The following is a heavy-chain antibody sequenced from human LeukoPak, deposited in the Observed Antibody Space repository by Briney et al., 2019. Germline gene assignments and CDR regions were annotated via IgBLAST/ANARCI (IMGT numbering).Heavy chain of an antibody. D-gene: IGHD3-10*02. CDR3: ARDYVQAGDTDV. V-gene: IGHV4-30-4*08. CDR2: IYYSGST. CDR1: GGSISSGDYY. J-gene: IGHJ6*03. Sequence: PSQTLSLTCTVSGGSISSGDYYWSWIRQPPGKGLEWIGYIYYSGSTYYNPSLKSRVTISVDTSKNQFSLKLSSVTAADTAVYYCARDYVQAGDTDVWGKGTTVTVSS.